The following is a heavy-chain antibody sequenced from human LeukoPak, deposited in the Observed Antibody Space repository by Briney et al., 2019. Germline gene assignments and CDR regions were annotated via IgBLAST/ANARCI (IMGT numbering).Heavy chain of an antibody. CDR1: GGSISSYY. J-gene: IGHJ4*02. Sequence: SETLSLTCTVSGGSISSYYWSWIRQPPGKGLEWIGYIYYSGSNNYNPSLKSRVTISVDTSKNQFSLKLSSVTAADTAVYYCARHRFGEFDYWGQGTLVTVSS. CDR3: ARHRFGEFDY. V-gene: IGHV4-59*08. CDR2: IYYSGSN. D-gene: IGHD3-10*01.